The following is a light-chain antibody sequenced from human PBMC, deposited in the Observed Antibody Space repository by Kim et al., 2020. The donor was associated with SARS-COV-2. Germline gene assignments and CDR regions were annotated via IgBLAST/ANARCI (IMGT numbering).Light chain of an antibody. CDR2: DAI. V-gene: IGKV1-17*01. CDR3: LQHRSFPYT. CDR1: QDIRSD. Sequence: DIQMTQSPSSLSASVGDRVTITCRASQDIRSDLGWFQQKPGKAPKRLIYDAISLESGVPSRFSGSGSGTEFTLTINSLRPEDFTTYYWLQHRSFPYTFGRGTKLEI. J-gene: IGKJ2*01.